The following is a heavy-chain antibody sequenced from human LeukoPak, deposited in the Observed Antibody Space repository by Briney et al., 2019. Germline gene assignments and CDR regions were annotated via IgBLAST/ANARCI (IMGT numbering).Heavy chain of an antibody. D-gene: IGHD2-2*01. CDR3: ARVRCSSTSCYPSFDY. CDR1: GYTFTGYW. CDR2: ISPSGGST. J-gene: IGHJ4*02. V-gene: IGHV1-46*01. Sequence: ASVKLSCKAFGYTFTGYWMHWVRQAPGQGPEWMGVISPSGGSTIYAQKFKGRVTLTRDMSISTAYMELSRLRSDDTAVYYCARVRCSSTSCYPSFDYWGQGTLVTVSS.